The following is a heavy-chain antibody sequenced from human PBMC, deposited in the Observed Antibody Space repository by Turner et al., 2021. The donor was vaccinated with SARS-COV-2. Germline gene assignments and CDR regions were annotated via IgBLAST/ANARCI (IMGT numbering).Heavy chain of an antibody. J-gene: IGHJ5*02. CDR1: GGTFNTYA. CDR2: IIPSFGTA. V-gene: IGHV1-69*01. Sequence: QVQLVQSGAEVTKPGSSVKFSCKASGGTFNTYAISWVRQAPGQGLEWMGGIIPSFGTANYAQKFQGRVTITADESTSTAYMELSSLRSEDTAVYYCARARGVDYYDSSGQRFDPWGQGTLVTVSS. CDR3: ARARGVDYYDSSGQRFDP. D-gene: IGHD3-22*01.